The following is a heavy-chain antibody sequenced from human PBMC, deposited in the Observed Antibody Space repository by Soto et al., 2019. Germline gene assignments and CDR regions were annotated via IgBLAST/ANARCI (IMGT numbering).Heavy chain of an antibody. D-gene: IGHD6-19*01. CDR1: GYTLTELS. CDR2: FDPEDGET. Sequence: ASVMVSCKVSGYTLTELSMHWVRQAPGKGLEWMGGFDPEDGETIYAQKFQGRVTMTEDTSTDTAYMELSSLRSEDTAVYYCATGGKAVAADFADYWGQGTLVTVSS. V-gene: IGHV1-24*01. J-gene: IGHJ4*02. CDR3: ATGGKAVAADFADY.